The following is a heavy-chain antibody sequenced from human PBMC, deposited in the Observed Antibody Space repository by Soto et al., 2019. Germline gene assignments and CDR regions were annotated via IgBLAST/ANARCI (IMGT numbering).Heavy chain of an antibody. Sequence: QVQLVESGGGLVKPGGSLRLSCAASGFTFSDCYMSWIRQAPGKGLEWVSYISSSSSYTNYADSVKGRFTISRDNAKNSLYLQMNSLRAEDTAVYYCARDSVYYGDYELNYFDYWGQGTLVTVSS. CDR3: ARDSVYYGDYELNYFDY. D-gene: IGHD4-17*01. V-gene: IGHV3-11*05. CDR2: ISSSSSYT. CDR1: GFTFSDCY. J-gene: IGHJ4*02.